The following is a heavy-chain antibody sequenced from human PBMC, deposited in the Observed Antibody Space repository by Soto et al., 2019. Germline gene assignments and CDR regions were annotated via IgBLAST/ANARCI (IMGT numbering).Heavy chain of an antibody. V-gene: IGHV4-38-2*01. J-gene: IGHJ4*02. CDR2: MFDSGST. CDR3: ANQRSREGYNFIEY. Sequence: SETLSLTCAVSGYSISSGFYWGWIRQPPGKGLEWIGVMFDSGSTYYNPSLQSRVTISVDTSKNQVSLKLTSVTVADTAVYFCANQRSREGYNFIEYWGQGIQVTVSS. CDR1: GYSISSGFY. D-gene: IGHD5-12*01.